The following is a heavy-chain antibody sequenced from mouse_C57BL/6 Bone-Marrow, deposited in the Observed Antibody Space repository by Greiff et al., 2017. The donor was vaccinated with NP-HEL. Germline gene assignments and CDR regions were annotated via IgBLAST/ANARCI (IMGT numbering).Heavy chain of an antibody. Sequence: VKLQQPGAELVKPGASVKLSCKASGYTFTSYWMQWVKQRPGQGLEWIGEIDPSDSYTNYNQKFKGKATLTVDTSSSTAYMQLSSLTSEDSAVYYCAYDYDLAWFAYWGQGTLVTVSA. CDR3: AYDYDLAWFAY. CDR2: IDPSDSYT. CDR1: GYTFTSYW. V-gene: IGHV1-50*01. D-gene: IGHD2-4*01. J-gene: IGHJ3*01.